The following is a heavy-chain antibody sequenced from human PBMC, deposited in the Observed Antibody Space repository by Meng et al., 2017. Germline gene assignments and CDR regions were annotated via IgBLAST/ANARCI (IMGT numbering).Heavy chain of an antibody. V-gene: IGHV1-69*02. CDR3: ARVGVTTEQETYYYYGMDV. CDR1: GGTFSSYT. J-gene: IGHJ6*02. CDR2: IIPILGIA. D-gene: IGHD4-17*01. Sequence: SVKVSCKASGGTFSSYTISWVRQAPGQGLEWMGRIIPILGIANYAQKSQGRVTITADKSTSTAYMELSSLRSEDTAVYYCARVGVTTEQETYYYYGMDVWGQGTTVTVSS.